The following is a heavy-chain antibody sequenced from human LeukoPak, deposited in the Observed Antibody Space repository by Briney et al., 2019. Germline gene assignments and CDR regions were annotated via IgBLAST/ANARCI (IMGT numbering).Heavy chain of an antibody. Sequence: GGTLRLSCVASGFNSSSYWMNWVRQAPGKGLEWVANIKQDGSEKYYVDSVKGRFTISRDNAKNSLYLQMNSLRAEDTATYYCARDLGYFAYFDLWGRGTLVTVSS. CDR1: GFNSSSYW. V-gene: IGHV3-7*04. CDR2: IKQDGSEK. CDR3: ARDLGYFAYFDL. D-gene: IGHD2-21*01. J-gene: IGHJ2*01.